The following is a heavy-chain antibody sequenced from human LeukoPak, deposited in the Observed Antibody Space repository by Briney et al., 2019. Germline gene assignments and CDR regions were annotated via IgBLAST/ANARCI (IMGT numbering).Heavy chain of an antibody. D-gene: IGHD6-13*01. V-gene: IGHV1-18*01. CDR1: GYTFTSYG. Sequence: ASVKVSCKASGYTFTSYGISWVRQAPGQGLEWMGWSSAYNGNTNYAQKLQGRVTMTTDTSTSTDYMELRSLRSDDTAEYYWARVYSSSWYKGPWGYFDYWGQGTLVTVSS. CDR3: ARVYSSSWYKGPWGYFDY. CDR2: SSAYNGNT. J-gene: IGHJ4*02.